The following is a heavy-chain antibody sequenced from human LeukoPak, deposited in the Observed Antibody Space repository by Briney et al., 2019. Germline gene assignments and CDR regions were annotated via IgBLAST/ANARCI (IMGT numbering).Heavy chain of an antibody. Sequence: GGSLRLSCSASGFTFSTCAMHWVRQAPEKGLEDVSGINDNGDTTRYGDSVRGRFTISRDDSKNTLHLQMSSLRAEDTALYYCVKDFSGWYTFDYWGQGTLVTVSS. V-gene: IGHV3-64D*09. CDR1: GFTFSTCA. CDR2: INDNGDTT. J-gene: IGHJ4*02. D-gene: IGHD6-19*01. CDR3: VKDFSGWYTFDY.